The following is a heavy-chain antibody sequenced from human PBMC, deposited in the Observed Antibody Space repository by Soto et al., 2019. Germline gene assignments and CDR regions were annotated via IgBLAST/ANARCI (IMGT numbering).Heavy chain of an antibody. Sequence: GGSLRLSCAASGFTFRRYAMYWVRQAPGKGLEWVAVISFDGSNKYYADSVKGRFTISRDNSKNTLPLQINSLRAEDTAVYYCARDRDGYTHYFDYWGQGTLVTVSS. CDR1: GFTFRRYA. D-gene: IGHD5-12*01. V-gene: IGHV3-30-3*01. CDR2: ISFDGSNK. J-gene: IGHJ4*02. CDR3: ARDRDGYTHYFDY.